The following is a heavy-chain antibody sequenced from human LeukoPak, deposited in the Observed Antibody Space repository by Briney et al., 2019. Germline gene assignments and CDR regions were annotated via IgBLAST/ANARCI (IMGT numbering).Heavy chain of an antibody. CDR1: GFTFSSYG. CDR3: AKDSPIYYIDH. J-gene: IGHJ4*02. D-gene: IGHD3-10*01. CDR2: INYNGRNN. Sequence: EAGGSLRLSCAASGFTFSSYGMHWVRQAPGKGLEWVSFINYNGRNNYYADSVKGRFTISRDSSKNTLSLQMNSLRDEDTAVYYCAKDSPIYYIDHWGQGTLVTVSS. V-gene: IGHV3-30*02.